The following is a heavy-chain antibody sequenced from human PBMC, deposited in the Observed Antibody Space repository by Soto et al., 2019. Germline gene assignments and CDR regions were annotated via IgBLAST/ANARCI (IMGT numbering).Heavy chain of an antibody. Sequence: SVKVSCKASGGTFSSYAIIWVRQAPGQGLEWMGGIIPIFGTANYAQKFQGRVTVTADESTSTAYMELSSLRSEDTAVYYCARAFSSGYYSAPDYWGQGTLVTVSS. CDR3: ARAFSSGYYSAPDY. CDR1: GGTFSSYA. D-gene: IGHD3-22*01. J-gene: IGHJ4*02. CDR2: IIPIFGTA. V-gene: IGHV1-69*13.